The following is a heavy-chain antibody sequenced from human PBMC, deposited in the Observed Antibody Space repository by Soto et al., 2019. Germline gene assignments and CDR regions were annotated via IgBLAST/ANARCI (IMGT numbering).Heavy chain of an antibody. V-gene: IGHV5-51*01. D-gene: IGHD3-9*01. Sequence: GESLKISCKGSGYNFTGYWIAWVRQMPGKGLELMGMIYPSDSDTRYRPSFQGQVTISADKSISSAYLQWSSLRASDTAMYYCARRGVSSRSFDLWGQGTPVTVSS. CDR2: IYPSDSDT. CDR3: ARRGVSSRSFDL. J-gene: IGHJ1*01. CDR1: GYNFTGYW.